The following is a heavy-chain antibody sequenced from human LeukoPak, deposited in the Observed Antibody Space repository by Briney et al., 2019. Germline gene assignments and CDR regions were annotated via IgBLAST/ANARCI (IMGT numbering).Heavy chain of an antibody. D-gene: IGHD6-19*01. CDR2: IKSKTDGGTT. J-gene: IGHJ4*02. V-gene: IGHV3-15*01. CDR1: GFTFSNAW. CDR3: ATADSSGWWRGY. Sequence: GGSLRLSCAASGFTFSNAWMSWVRQAPGKGLEWVGRIKSKTDGGTTDYAAPVKGRFTISRDDSKNTLYLQMDSLKTEDTAVYYCATADSSGWWRGYWGQGTLVTVSS.